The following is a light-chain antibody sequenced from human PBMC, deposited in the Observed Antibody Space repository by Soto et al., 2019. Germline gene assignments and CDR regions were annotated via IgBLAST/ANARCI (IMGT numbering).Light chain of an antibody. CDR2: GAS. Sequence: EIVLTQSPGTLSLSPGERATLSCRASQSVSSSYLAWYQQKPGQAPRLLIYGASSRATGIPDRFSGSGSGTDFTLTISRLEPEAFAVYYCQQYGRSRRLWTFGQGTKVDI. CDR1: QSVSSSY. CDR3: QQYGRSRRLWT. J-gene: IGKJ1*01. V-gene: IGKV3-20*01.